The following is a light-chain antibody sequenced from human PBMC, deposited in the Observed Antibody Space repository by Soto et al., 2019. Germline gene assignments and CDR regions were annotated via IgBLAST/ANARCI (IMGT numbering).Light chain of an antibody. J-gene: IGLJ1*01. CDR1: SNDVGGYNY. V-gene: IGLV2-11*01. CDR3: CCYEGSGTSFFV. CDR2: DVS. Sequence: QSALTQPRSVSGSPGQSVTISCTGTSNDVGGYNYVSWYQQHPGKAPKLMIFDVSNRPSGVPDRFSGSRSGNTASLTISGLHAEDEDDYYCCCYEGSGTSFFVFGTGTKLTVL.